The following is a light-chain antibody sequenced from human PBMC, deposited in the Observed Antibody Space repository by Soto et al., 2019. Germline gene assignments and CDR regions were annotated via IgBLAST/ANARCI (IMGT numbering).Light chain of an antibody. J-gene: IGLJ3*02. V-gene: IGLV2-23*01. Sequence: QSALTQPASVSGSPGQSITISCTGTSSDVGSHNLVSWYRQYPGKAPTLMIYDGSERSSGVSNRFAASKSGNTAYLTMSGLQAEDEADYYCCSYSGAGTWVFGGGTKLTVL. CDR3: CSYSGAGTWV. CDR2: DGS. CDR1: SSDVGSHNL.